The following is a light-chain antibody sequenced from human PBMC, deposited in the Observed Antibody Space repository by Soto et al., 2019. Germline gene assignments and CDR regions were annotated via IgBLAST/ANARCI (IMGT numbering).Light chain of an antibody. V-gene: IGKV3-20*01. CDR3: QQYGSSGT. CDR2: GAS. CDR1: QSVSNNY. J-gene: IGKJ1*01. Sequence: EIVLSLYPGSLCVARGGIATLSCRASQSVSNNYLAWYQQKPGQAPRLLIYGASNRATGIPDRFSGSGSGTDFTLTISRLETEDFAVYYCQQYGSSGTFGQGTKVDI.